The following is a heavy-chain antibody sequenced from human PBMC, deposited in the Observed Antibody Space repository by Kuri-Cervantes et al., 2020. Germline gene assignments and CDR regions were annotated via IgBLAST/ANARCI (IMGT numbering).Heavy chain of an antibody. J-gene: IGHJ4*02. Sequence: GSLRLSCTVSGGSISSSSHYWGWIRQPPGKGLEWIGSIYYSGSSYYNPSLKSRVTISVDTSKNQFSLNLSSVTAADTAVYYCARPIYYGSGSYAFWSQGTLVTVSS. V-gene: IGHV4-39*07. D-gene: IGHD3-10*01. CDR1: GGSISSSSHY. CDR3: ARPIYYGSGSYAF. CDR2: IYYSGSS.